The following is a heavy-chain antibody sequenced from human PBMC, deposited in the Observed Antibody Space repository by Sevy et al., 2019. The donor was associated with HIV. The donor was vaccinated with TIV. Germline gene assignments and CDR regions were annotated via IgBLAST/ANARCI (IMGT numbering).Heavy chain of an antibody. Sequence: GGSLRLSCAASGFTFSTYGMHWIRQAPGKGLEWVAVIWFDESKKYYGDSVKGRFTNSRDNSKNTLYLQMNSLRAEDTAVYYCARDSTPGITLFDYWGQGSLVTVSS. CDR2: IWFDESKK. CDR3: ARDSTPGITLFDY. V-gene: IGHV3-33*01. D-gene: IGHD1-20*01. J-gene: IGHJ4*02. CDR1: GFTFSTYG.